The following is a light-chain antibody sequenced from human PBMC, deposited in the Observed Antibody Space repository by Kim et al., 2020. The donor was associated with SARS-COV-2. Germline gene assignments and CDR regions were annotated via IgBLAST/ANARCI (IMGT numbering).Light chain of an antibody. V-gene: IGKV1-8*01. CDR2: AAS. CDR3: QQYYSYPFT. CDR1: QGISSY. Sequence: ASTGGRVTITCRASQGISSYLAWYQQRPGKAPKLLIYAASTLQSGVPSRFSGSGSGTDFTLTISCLQSEDFATYYCQQYYSYPFTFGPGTKVDIK. J-gene: IGKJ3*01.